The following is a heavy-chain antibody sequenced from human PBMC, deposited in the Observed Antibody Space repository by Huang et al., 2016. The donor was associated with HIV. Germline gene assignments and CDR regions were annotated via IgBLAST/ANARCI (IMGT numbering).Heavy chain of an antibody. D-gene: IGHD2-15*01. CDR1: GFTFSSYG. V-gene: IGHV3-30*02. CDR2: IRNDGSNK. CDR3: ATSGRPYLPTEYFQH. Sequence: QVQLVESGGGVVQPGGSLRLSCAASGFTFSSYGMHWVRQAPGKGLEWVAVIRNDGSNKYCTDSVEGRFTISRENSKNTLYLQMNSLRAEDTAVYYCATSGRPYLPTEYFQHWGQGTLVTVSS. J-gene: IGHJ1*01.